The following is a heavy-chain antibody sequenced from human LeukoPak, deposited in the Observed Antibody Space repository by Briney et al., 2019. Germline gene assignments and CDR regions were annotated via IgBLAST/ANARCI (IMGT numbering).Heavy chain of an antibody. D-gene: IGHD5-24*01. Sequence: ASVKVSCKASGYIFTSYFMHWVRQAPGQGLEWMGWINPNSGGTNYAQKFQGRVTTTRDTSINTAYMELSRLRSDDTAVYYCARDMMATLAGPPDYWGQGTLVTVSS. V-gene: IGHV1-2*02. CDR3: ARDMMATLAGPPDY. J-gene: IGHJ4*02. CDR2: INPNSGGT. CDR1: GYIFTSYF.